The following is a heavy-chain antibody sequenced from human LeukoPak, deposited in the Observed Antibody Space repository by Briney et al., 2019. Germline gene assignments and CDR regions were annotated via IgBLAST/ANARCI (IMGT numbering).Heavy chain of an antibody. D-gene: IGHD3-10*01. CDR2: IRSKAYGGTT. CDR1: GFTFSTYW. J-gene: IGHJ4*02. CDR3: TRGQLLWFGDRYFDY. Sequence: GGSLRLSCAASGFTFSTYWMHWVRQAPGKGLEWVGFIRSKAYGGTTEYAASVKGRFTISRDDSKSIAYLQMNSLKTEDTAVYYCTRGQLLWFGDRYFDYWGQGTLVTVSS. V-gene: IGHV3-49*04.